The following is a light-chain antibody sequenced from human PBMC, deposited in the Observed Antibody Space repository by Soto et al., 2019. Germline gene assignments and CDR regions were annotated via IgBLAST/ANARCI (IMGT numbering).Light chain of an antibody. V-gene: IGKV3-15*01. CDR1: QSVSSN. CDR3: QQYHKWPLT. CDR2: GAS. Sequence: IVMSQSPATLSVSTGERATLSCRASQSVSSNLAWYQQKPGQAPRLLIYGASTRATGIPARFSGSGSGTEFILTISSLQSEDFAVYYCQQYHKWPLTFGGGTKVDIK. J-gene: IGKJ4*01.